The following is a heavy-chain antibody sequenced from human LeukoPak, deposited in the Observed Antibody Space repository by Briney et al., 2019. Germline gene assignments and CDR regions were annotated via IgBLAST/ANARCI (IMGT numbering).Heavy chain of an antibody. CDR1: GFTFNRHG. V-gene: IGHV3-23*01. CDR3: AKDLHDVLLWFGELSPFDY. D-gene: IGHD3-10*01. CDR2: ISVNGDMT. Sequence: GRSLRLSCAASGFTFNRHGMSWVRQAPGKGLEWVAGISVNGDMTYYADSVKGRFTISRDNSKNTLYLQMNSLRAEDTAVYYCAKDLHDVLLWFGELSPFDYWGQGTLVTVSS. J-gene: IGHJ4*02.